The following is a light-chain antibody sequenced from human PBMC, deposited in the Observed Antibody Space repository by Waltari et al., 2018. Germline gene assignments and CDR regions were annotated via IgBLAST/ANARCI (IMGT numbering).Light chain of an antibody. CDR1: QSISSY. CDR3: QQSYSAPWT. Sequence: DIQMTQSPSSLSASVGDRVTITCRASQSISSYLNWYQQKPGKAPKLRIYGASGLQSGVPSRFSGSGSGTDFTLTISSLQPEDFATYYCQQSYSAPWTFGQGTKVEIK. CDR2: GAS. V-gene: IGKV1-39*01. J-gene: IGKJ1*01.